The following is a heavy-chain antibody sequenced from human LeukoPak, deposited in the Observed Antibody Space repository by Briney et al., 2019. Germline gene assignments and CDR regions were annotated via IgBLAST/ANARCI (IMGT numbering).Heavy chain of an antibody. CDR2: IYSGGST. CDR1: GFTVSSNY. D-gene: IGHD3-9*01. V-gene: IGHV3-53*01. Sequence: PGGSLRLSCAASGFTVSSNYMSWVRQAPGKGLEWVSVIYSGGSTYYADSVKGRFTISRDNSKNTLYLQMNSLRAEDTAVYYCARDSGMRYFDWLLRHGTDRTFDYWGQGTLVTVSS. CDR3: ARDSGMRYFDWLLRHGTDRTFDY. J-gene: IGHJ4*02.